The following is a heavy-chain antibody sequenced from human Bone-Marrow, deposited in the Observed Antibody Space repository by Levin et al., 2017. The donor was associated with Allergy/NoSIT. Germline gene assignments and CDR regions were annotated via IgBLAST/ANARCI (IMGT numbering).Heavy chain of an antibody. Sequence: AGESLKISCAASGFTFSDYFMSWIRQAPGKGLEWISYISSRSSSRYYADSVKGRFTISRDDAKNSLYLQMNSLRAEDTAVYYCARIYGSEETFDIWGRGTMVTVYS. J-gene: IGHJ3*02. CDR2: ISSRSSSR. V-gene: IGHV3-11*01. CDR3: ARIYGSEETFDI. CDR1: GFTFSDYF. D-gene: IGHD2-15*01.